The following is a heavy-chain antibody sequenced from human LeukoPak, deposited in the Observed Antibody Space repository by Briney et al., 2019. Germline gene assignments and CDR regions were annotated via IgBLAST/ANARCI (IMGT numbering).Heavy chain of an antibody. Sequence: SETLSLTCTVSGGSISSGGYYWSWIRQHPGKGPEWIGYIYYSGSTYYNPSLKSRVTISVDTSKNQFSLKLSSVTAADTAVYYCARADYYDSSGYRQNWYFDLWGRGTLVTVSS. CDR2: IYYSGST. D-gene: IGHD3-22*01. CDR1: GGSISSGGYY. J-gene: IGHJ2*01. V-gene: IGHV4-31*03. CDR3: ARADYYDSSGYRQNWYFDL.